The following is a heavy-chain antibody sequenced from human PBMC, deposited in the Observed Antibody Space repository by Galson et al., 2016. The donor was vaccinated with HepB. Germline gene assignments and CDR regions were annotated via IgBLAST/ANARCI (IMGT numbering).Heavy chain of an antibody. CDR2: ISGSGGST. Sequence: LRLSCAASGFTFSSYAMSWVRQAPGKGLEWVSVISGSGGSTYYADSVKGWFTISRDNSKNTLYLQMNSLRAEDTAVYYCAKGWGMSDYVWGSYRYDGMDVWGQGTTITVSS. V-gene: IGHV3-23*01. D-gene: IGHD3-16*02. CDR1: GFTFSSYA. CDR3: AKGWGMSDYVWGSYRYDGMDV. J-gene: IGHJ6*02.